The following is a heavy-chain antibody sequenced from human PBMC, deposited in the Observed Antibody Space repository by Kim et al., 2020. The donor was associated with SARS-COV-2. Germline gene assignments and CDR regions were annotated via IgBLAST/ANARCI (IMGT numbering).Heavy chain of an antibody. J-gene: IGHJ4*02. Sequence: SETLSLTCAVYGGSFSGYYWSWIRQPPGKGLEWIGEINHSGSTNYNPSLKSRVTISVDTSKNQFSLKLSSVTAADTAVYYCARASYLDYLGYWGQGTLVTVSS. CDR2: INHSGST. CDR3: ARASYLDYLGY. D-gene: IGHD6-6*01. CDR1: GGSFSGYY. V-gene: IGHV4-34*01.